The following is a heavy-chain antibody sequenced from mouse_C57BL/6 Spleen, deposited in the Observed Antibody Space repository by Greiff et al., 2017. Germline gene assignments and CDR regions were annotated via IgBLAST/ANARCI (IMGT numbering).Heavy chain of an antibody. CDR2: IYPGSGNT. D-gene: IGHD2-4*01. CDR1: GYSFTSYY. Sequence: QVQLQQSGPELVKPGASVKISCKASGYSFTSYYIHWVKQRPGQGLEWIGWIYPGSGNTKYNEKFKGKATLTADTSSSTAYMQLRSLTSEDSAVYYCARGKIYYDYDEGAWFAYWGQGTLVTVSA. CDR3: ARGKIYYDYDEGAWFAY. J-gene: IGHJ3*01. V-gene: IGHV1-66*01.